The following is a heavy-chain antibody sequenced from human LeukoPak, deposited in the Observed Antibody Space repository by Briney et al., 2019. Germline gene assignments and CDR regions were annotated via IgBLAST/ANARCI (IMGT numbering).Heavy chain of an antibody. J-gene: IGHJ2*01. V-gene: IGHV3-66*01. CDR1: GFTVSSNY. D-gene: IGHD6-13*01. CDR3: ATSPATGNIYFDL. Sequence: PGGSLRLSCAASGFTVSSNYMGWVRQAPGKGLEWFSVLYSGGNTYYADSVKGRFTISRDNSKNTLYLQMNSLRAEDTAVYYCATSPATGNIYFDLWGRGTLVTVSS. CDR2: LYSGGNT.